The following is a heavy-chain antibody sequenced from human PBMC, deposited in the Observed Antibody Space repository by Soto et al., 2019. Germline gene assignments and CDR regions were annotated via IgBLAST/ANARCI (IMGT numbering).Heavy chain of an antibody. CDR2: ISAYNGNT. CDR1: GYTFTSYF. Sequence: QVQLVQSGAEVKKPGASVKVSCKASGYTFTSYFISWVRQAPGQGLEWMGWISAYNGNTNYVQKLQGRVTMTTDTPPSTPTRGLRSRKSDAPALYSCPRDLPPSDYWAREPWSPSPQ. J-gene: IGHJ4*02. CDR3: PRDLPPSDY. V-gene: IGHV1-18*01.